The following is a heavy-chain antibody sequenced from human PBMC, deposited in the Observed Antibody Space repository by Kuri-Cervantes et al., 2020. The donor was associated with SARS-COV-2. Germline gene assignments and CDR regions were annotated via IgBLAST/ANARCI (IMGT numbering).Heavy chain of an antibody. Sequence: GGSLRLSCAASGFAFSSYAMHWVRQAPGKGLEWVAVISYDGSNKYYADSVKGRFTISRDNSKNTLYLQMNSLRAEDTAVYYCARGWGSYYYGMDVWGQGTTVTVSS. CDR1: GFAFSSYA. D-gene: IGHD3-16*01. V-gene: IGHV3-30*01. CDR2: ISYDGSNK. J-gene: IGHJ6*02. CDR3: ARGWGSYYYGMDV.